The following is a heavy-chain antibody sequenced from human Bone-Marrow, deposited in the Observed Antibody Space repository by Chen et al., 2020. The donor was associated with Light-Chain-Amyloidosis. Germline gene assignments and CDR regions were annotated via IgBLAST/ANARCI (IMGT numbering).Heavy chain of an antibody. V-gene: IGHV1-2*02. CDR2: VNPNKGGI. J-gene: IGHJ6*02. D-gene: IGHD6-19*01. CDR3: ARDMSPGIAVSGPYGMDV. CDR1: GYPFTGYY. Sequence: QVQVVQSGAELRKPGASVKVSCKASGYPFTGYYIHWVRQAPGQGLEWVGWVNPNKGGINYAQKFQDRVSMTRHTTVSTVYMELSRLTSDDTAVYFCARDMSPGIAVSGPYGMDVWGQGTTVTVSS.